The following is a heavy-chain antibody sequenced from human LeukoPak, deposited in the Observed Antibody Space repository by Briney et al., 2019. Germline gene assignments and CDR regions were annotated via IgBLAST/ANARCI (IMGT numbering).Heavy chain of an antibody. CDR3: ARAPEGIAAAGTWFDP. J-gene: IGHJ5*02. V-gene: IGHV1-46*01. D-gene: IGHD6-13*01. Sequence: ASVKVSCKASGYTFTSYGISWVRQAPGQGLEWMGIINPSGGSTSYAQKFQGRVTMTRDISTSTVYMELSSLRSEDTAVYYCARAPEGIAAAGTWFDPWGQGTLVTVSS. CDR1: GYTFTSYG. CDR2: INPSGGST.